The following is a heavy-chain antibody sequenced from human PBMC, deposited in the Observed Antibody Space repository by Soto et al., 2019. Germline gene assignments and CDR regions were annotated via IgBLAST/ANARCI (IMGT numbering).Heavy chain of an antibody. D-gene: IGHD5-12*01. CDR1: GGSISSGGYS. J-gene: IGHJ4*02. CDR3: ARGRTERWLPPGPFDY. V-gene: IGHV4-30-2*01. CDR2: IYHSGST. Sequence: QLQLQESGSGLVKPSQTLSLTCAVSGGSISSGGYSWSWIRQPPGKGLEWIGYIYHSGSTYYNPSLKSRVTISVDRSKNQFSLKLSSVTAADTAVYYCARGRTERWLPPGPFDYWGQGTLVTVSS.